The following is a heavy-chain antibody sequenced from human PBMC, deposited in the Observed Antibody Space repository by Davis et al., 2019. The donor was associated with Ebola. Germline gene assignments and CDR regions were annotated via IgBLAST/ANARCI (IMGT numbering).Heavy chain of an antibody. CDR3: ARKPFTYDAFDV. J-gene: IGHJ3*01. D-gene: IGHD1-14*01. V-gene: IGHV3-30*04. Sequence: PGGSLRLSCAASGFIFSGDAMHWVRQSPGKGLEWMAVISFDGGNKVYADSVKGRFTISRDNSKNMLYLQMDSLSSEDTAVYFCARKPFTYDAFDVWGQGTMVTVSS. CDR1: GFIFSGDA. CDR2: ISFDGGNK.